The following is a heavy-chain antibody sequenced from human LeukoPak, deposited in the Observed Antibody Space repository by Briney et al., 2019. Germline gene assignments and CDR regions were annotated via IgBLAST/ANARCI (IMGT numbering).Heavy chain of an antibody. J-gene: IGHJ4*02. Sequence: PSETLSLTCTVSGGSISSGDYYWGWLRQPPGTGLEWIGYIYYSGSTYYNPSLKSRVTISVDTSKNQFSLKLSSVTAADTAVYYCARGMSMVRGVIGDWGQGTLVTVSS. CDR3: ARGMSMVRGVIGD. CDR1: GGSISSGDYY. D-gene: IGHD3-10*01. V-gene: IGHV4-30-4*01. CDR2: IYYSGST.